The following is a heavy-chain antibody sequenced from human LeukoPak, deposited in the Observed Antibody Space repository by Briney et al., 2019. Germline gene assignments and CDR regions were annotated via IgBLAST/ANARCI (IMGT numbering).Heavy chain of an antibody. CDR1: GFTFSSYG. Sequence: PGGSLRLSCAASGFTFSSYGMHWVRQAPGKGLEWVTVIWHNGSNKYYADSVKGRFTISRDNSKNTLYLQMNSLRAEDTAVYYCARDRAAVAGLTYYFDYWGQGTLVTVSS. V-gene: IGHV3-33*01. D-gene: IGHD6-19*01. J-gene: IGHJ4*02. CDR3: ARDRAAVAGLTYYFDY. CDR2: IWHNGSNK.